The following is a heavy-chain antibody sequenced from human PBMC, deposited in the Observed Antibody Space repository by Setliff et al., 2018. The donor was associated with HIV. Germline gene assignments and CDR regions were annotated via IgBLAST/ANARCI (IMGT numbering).Heavy chain of an antibody. J-gene: IGHJ1*01. Sequence: LSETLSLTCGISDYSITSGYYWGWIRQPPGKGLEWIGSIYRSGSTYDNPSLKSRVTISFDTSKNQFSLILTSVTAADTAVYYCATQGLTVPIPGGYFQHWGPGILVTV. V-gene: IGHV4-38-2*01. CDR3: ATQGLTVPIPGGYFQH. CDR2: IYRSGST. D-gene: IGHD2-21*02. CDR1: DYSITSGYY.